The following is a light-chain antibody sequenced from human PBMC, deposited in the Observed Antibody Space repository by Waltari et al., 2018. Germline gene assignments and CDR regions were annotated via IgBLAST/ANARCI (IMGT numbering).Light chain of an antibody. J-gene: IGKJ4*01. CDR3: QQSHIIPPT. CDR2: AAS. V-gene: IGKV1-39*01. CDR1: QTIYTY. Sequence: IQMTPSPFSLSASVGARVNLTCRASQTIYTYLNWYQQKPGKAPKLLIFAASSLQSGAPSRFSGSGSGTDFTLTISSLQPEDYATYYCQQSHIIPPTFGGGTKVEIK.